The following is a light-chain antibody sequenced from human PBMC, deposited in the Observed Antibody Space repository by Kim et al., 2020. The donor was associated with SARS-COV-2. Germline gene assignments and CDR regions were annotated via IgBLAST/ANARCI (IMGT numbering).Light chain of an antibody. J-gene: IGLJ2*01. V-gene: IGLV3-1*01. CDR1: KLGDKY. Sequence: SYELTQPPSVSVSPGQTASITCSGDKLGDKYASWYYQKPGQSPVLVIYQDSKRPSGIPERISGSNSGNTATLTISGTQAMDEADYYCQAWDSNTMIFGGGTQLTVL. CDR2: QDS. CDR3: QAWDSNTMI.